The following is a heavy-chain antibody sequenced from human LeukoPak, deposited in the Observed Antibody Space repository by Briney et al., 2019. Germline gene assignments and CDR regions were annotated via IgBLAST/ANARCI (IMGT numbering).Heavy chain of an antibody. CDR2: ISWNGGSI. V-gene: IGHV3-9*01. Sequence: GGSLRLSCAASGFTFDDYAMHWVRQAPGKGPEWVSGISWNGGSIGYADSVKGRFTISRDNAKNSLYLEMNSLRAEDTALYYCAKDIGSSSWYLGNWGQGTLVTVSS. CDR3: AKDIGSSSWYLGN. CDR1: GFTFDDYA. D-gene: IGHD6-13*01. J-gene: IGHJ4*02.